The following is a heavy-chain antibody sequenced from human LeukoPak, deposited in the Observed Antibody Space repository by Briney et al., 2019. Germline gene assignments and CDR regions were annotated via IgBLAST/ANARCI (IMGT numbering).Heavy chain of an antibody. Sequence: SETLSLTCAVYGGSFSGYYWTWIRQPPGKGLEWIGEINHSGSTNYNPSLKSRVTISVDTSKNQFSLKRSSVTAADTAVYYCARERRIQLWFYWFVPWGQGTLVTVSS. CDR3: ARERRIQLWFYWFVP. CDR2: INHSGST. CDR1: GGSFSGYY. V-gene: IGHV4-34*01. J-gene: IGHJ5*02. D-gene: IGHD5-18*01.